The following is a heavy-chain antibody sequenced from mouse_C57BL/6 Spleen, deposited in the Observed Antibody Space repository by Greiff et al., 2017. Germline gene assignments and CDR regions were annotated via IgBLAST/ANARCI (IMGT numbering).Heavy chain of an antibody. CDR3: ARGRVRYAMDY. CDR2: ISDGGSYT. V-gene: IGHV5-4*03. Sequence: EVKVVESGGGLVKPGGSLKLSCAASGFTFSSYAMSWVRQTPEKRLEWVATISDGGSYTYYPDNVKGRFTISRDNAKNNLYLQMSHLKSEDTAMYYCARGRVRYAMDYWGQGTSVTVSS. J-gene: IGHJ4*01. CDR1: GFTFSSYA. D-gene: IGHD2-14*01.